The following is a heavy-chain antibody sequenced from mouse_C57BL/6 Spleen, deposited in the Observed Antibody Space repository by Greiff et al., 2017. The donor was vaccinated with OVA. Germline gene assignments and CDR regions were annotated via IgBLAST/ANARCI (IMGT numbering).Heavy chain of an antibody. CDR1: GYAFSSYW. D-gene: IGHD1-1*01. V-gene: IGHV1-80*01. J-gene: IGHJ4*01. CDR2: IYPGDGDT. CDR3: ARRRTPTGAMDY. Sequence: QVQLKQSGAELVKPGASVKISCKASGYAFSSYWMNWVKQRPGKGLEWIGQIYPGDGDTNYNGKFKGKATLTADKSSSTAYMQLSSLTSEDSAVYFCARRRTPTGAMDYWGQGTSVTVSS.